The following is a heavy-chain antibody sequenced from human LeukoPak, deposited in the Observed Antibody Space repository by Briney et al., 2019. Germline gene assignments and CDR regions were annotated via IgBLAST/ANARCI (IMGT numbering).Heavy chain of an antibody. CDR3: AKDWPRMATTSGLDY. CDR2: FSGSGGST. Sequence: GGSLRLSWAASRFTFSSYAMSWVSQAEGKGLECVSAFSGSGGSTYYADSVKGRFTISRDNSKNTLYLQMNSLRAEDTAVYYCAKDWPRMATTSGLDYWGQGALVTVSS. J-gene: IGHJ4*02. V-gene: IGHV3-23*01. D-gene: IGHD5-24*01. CDR1: RFTFSSYA.